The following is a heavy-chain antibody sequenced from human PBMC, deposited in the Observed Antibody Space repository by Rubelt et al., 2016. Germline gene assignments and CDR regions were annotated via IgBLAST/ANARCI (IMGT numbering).Heavy chain of an antibody. J-gene: IGHJ4*02. CDR3: ARDDRGDYYDGGY. D-gene: IGHD3-22*01. V-gene: IGHV1-69*04. Sequence: QVQLVQSGAEVKKPGASVKVSCKVPGHTLTDASMHWVRQAPGQGLEWMGRIIPILGIAIDAKKFLGRVTMTGDKSTSTAYMELSSLRSEDTAVYYCARDDRGDYYDGGYWGQGTLVTVSS. CDR2: IIPILGIA. CDR1: GHTLTDAS.